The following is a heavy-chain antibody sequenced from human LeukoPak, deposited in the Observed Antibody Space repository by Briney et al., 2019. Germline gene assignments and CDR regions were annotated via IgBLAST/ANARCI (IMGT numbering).Heavy chain of an antibody. V-gene: IGHV4-30-4*01. D-gene: IGHD3-9*01. J-gene: IGHJ5*02. CDR2: IYYSGST. CDR3: ATQRGDDILTGYYNDNWFDP. CDR1: GGSISSGDYY. Sequence: SETLSLTCTVSGGSISSGDYYWSWIRQPPGKGLEWIGYIYYSGSTYYNPSLKSRVTISVDTSKNQFSLKLSSVTAADTAVYYCATQRGDDILTGYYNDNWFDPWGQGTLVTVSS.